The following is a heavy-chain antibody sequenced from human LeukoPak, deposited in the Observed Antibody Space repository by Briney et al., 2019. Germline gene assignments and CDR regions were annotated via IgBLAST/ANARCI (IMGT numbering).Heavy chain of an antibody. D-gene: IGHD3-10*01. V-gene: IGHV1-18*01. CDR2: ISAYNGNT. Sequence: APVKVSCKASGYTFTSYGISWVRQAPGQGLEWMGSISAYNGNTNYAQKLQGRVTMTTDTSTSTAYMELRSLRSDDTAVYYCARVLWFGELSLTRWFDPWGQGTLVTVSS. CDR1: GYTFTSYG. CDR3: ARVLWFGELSLTRWFDP. J-gene: IGHJ5*02.